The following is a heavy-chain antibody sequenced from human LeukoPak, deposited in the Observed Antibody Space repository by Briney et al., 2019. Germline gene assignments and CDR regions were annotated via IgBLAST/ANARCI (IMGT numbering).Heavy chain of an antibody. J-gene: IGHJ6*03. CDR1: GYSISSGYY. Sequence: SETLSLTCTVSGYSISSGYYWGWIRQPPGKGLEWIGSIYHSGSTYYNPSLKSRVTISVDTSKNQFSLKLSSVTAADTAVYYCARTGKYSSSWFYYYYYMDVWGKGTTVTVSS. V-gene: IGHV4-38-2*02. CDR2: IYHSGST. D-gene: IGHD6-13*01. CDR3: ARTGKYSSSWFYYYYYMDV.